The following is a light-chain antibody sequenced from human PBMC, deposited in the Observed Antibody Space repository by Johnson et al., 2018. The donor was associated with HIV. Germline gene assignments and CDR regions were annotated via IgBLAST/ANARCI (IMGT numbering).Light chain of an antibody. CDR1: SSNIGNNY. V-gene: IGLV1-51*01. J-gene: IGLJ1*01. CDR2: DNN. Sequence: QSVLTQPPSVSAAPGQKVTISCSGSSSNIGNNYVSWYQQLPGTAPKLLIYDNNKRPSGIPDRFSGSKSGTSATLGITGLQTGDEAVYYCGIWDRSLSAYVFGTGTKVTVL. CDR3: GIWDRSLSAYV.